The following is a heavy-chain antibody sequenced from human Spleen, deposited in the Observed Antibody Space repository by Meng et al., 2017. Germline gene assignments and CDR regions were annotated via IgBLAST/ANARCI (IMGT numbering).Heavy chain of an antibody. J-gene: IGHJ6*02. D-gene: IGHD1-26*01. CDR1: GFTFSTYP. V-gene: IGHV3-30*14. CDR2: ISDDGSNK. Sequence: GGSLRLSCAASGFTFSTYPMHWVRQAPGKGLEWVAVISDDGSNKYYADSVRGRFTISRHNSKNTLYLQMNSLRAEDTAVYYCAREFWDDYYYYGMDVWGQGTTVTVSS. CDR3: AREFWDDYYYYGMDV.